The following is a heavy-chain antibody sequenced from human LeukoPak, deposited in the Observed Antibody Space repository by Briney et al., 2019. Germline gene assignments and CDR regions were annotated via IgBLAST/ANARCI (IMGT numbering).Heavy chain of an antibody. Sequence: PSEALSLTCTVSGGSISNYYWSWIRQPAGKGLEWIGRIYTRGSTNYHPSLKSRLTMSVDMSKDQFSLQLSSVTAADTAIYYCARGCSSTSCYLRMDLWGQGTTVTVSS. V-gene: IGHV4-4*07. D-gene: IGHD2-2*01. J-gene: IGHJ6*02. CDR1: GGSISNYY. CDR2: IYTRGST. CDR3: ARGCSSTSCYLRMDL.